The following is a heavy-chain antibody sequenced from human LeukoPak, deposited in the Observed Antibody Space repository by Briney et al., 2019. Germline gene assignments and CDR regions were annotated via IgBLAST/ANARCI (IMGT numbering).Heavy chain of an antibody. Sequence: ASVKVSCKASGGTFSSYAISWVRQAPGQGLEWMGRIIPILGIANYAQKFQGRVTITADKSTSTAYMELSSLRSDDTASYYCARGSPMGGKAAHDSWGQGVPVTVSA. D-gene: IGHD1-26*01. CDR1: GGTFSSYA. J-gene: IGHJ4*02. CDR3: ARGSPMGGKAAHDS. CDR2: IIPILGIA. V-gene: IGHV1-69*04.